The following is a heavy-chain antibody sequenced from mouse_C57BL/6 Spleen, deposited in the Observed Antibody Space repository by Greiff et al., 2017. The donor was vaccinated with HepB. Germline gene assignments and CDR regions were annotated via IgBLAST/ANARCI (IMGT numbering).Heavy chain of an antibody. CDR2: IYPGNSDT. J-gene: IGHJ4*01. V-gene: IGHV1-5*01. CDR3: TRDNYYDYLYAMDY. CDR1: GYTLTSYW. D-gene: IGHD2-4*01. Sequence: VQLKQSGTVLARPGASVKMSCKTSGYTLTSYWMHWVNQRPGQGLEWIGAIYPGNSDTSYNQKFKGKAKLTAVTSASTAYMELSSLTNEDSAVYYCTRDNYYDYLYAMDYWGQGTSVTVSS.